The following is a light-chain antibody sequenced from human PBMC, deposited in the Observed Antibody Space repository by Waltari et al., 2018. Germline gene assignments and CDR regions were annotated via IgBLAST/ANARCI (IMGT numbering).Light chain of an antibody. CDR2: LGS. J-gene: IGKJ1*01. CDR3: VQALQTPRT. Sequence: DIVMTQSPLSLPVTPGEPASISCRSSQSLLHSNGYNYLDWYLPKPGQSPQILIYLGSNRASGVPDRFRGSGSGTDFTLKISRVEAEDVGVYYCVQALQTPRTFGQGTKVEIK. V-gene: IGKV2-28*01. CDR1: QSLLHSNGYNY.